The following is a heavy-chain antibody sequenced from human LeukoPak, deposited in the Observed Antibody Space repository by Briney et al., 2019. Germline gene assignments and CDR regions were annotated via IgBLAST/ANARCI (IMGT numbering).Heavy chain of an antibody. CDR2: ISSSSSYI. V-gene: IGHV3-21*01. CDR3: ARDYSEYYYYYYMDV. D-gene: IGHD2-15*01. J-gene: IGHJ6*03. CDR1: GFTFSSYS. Sequence: GGSLRLSCAASGFTFSSYSMNWVRQAPGKGLEWVSSISSSSSYIYYADSVKGRFTISRDNAKNSLYLQMNSLGAEDTAVYYCARDYSEYYYYYYMDVWGKGTTVTVSS.